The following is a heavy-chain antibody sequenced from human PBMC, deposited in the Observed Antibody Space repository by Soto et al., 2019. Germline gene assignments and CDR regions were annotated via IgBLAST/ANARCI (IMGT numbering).Heavy chain of an antibody. D-gene: IGHD2-2*02. CDR2: INHSGST. V-gene: IGHV4-34*01. CDR3: ARTIIGYCSSTSCYTWPTYYYYYMDV. J-gene: IGHJ6*03. Sequence: SETLSLTCAVYGGSFSVYYWSWIRQPPGKGLEWIGEINHSGSTNYNPSLKSRVTISVDTSKNQFSLKLSSVTAADTAVYYCARTIIGYCSSTSCYTWPTYYYYYMDVWGKGTTVTVSS. CDR1: GGSFSVYY.